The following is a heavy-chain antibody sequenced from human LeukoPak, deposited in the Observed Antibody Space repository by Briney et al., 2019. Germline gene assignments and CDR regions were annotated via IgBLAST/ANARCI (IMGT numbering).Heavy chain of an antibody. CDR3: ARDGIFGPTRYYYDSSQSPHFDY. V-gene: IGHV4-4*02. CDR2: IYVSGST. Sequence: SGTLSLTCGVSGDSMSGRNWWSWVRQPPGKGLEWIGEIYVSGSTNYNPSLKSRVTISVDTSKNQFSLKLSSVTAADTAVYYCARDGIFGPTRYYYDSSQSPHFDYWGQGTLVTVSS. CDR1: GDSMSGRNW. J-gene: IGHJ4*02. D-gene: IGHD3-22*01.